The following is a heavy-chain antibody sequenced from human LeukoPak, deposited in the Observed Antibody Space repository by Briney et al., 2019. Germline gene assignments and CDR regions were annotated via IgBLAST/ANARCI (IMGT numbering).Heavy chain of an antibody. V-gene: IGHV3-66*02. CDR1: GFTVSSNY. D-gene: IGHD3-10*01. CDR2: IYSGGST. J-gene: IGHJ5*02. Sequence: PGGSLRLSCAASGFTVSSNYMSWVRQAPGKGLEWVSVIYSGGSTYYADSVKGRFTISRDNSKNTLYFQMNSLRAEDTAVYYCARDRFGYGPSNWFDPWGQGTLVTVSS. CDR3: ARDRFGYGPSNWFDP.